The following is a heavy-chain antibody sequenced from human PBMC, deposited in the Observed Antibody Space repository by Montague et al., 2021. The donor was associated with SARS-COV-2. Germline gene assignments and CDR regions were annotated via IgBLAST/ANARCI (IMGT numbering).Heavy chain of an antibody. D-gene: IGHD3-9*01. CDR2: IHSAGRRS. CDR1: GFTFSGSP. Sequence: SLRLSCAASGFTFSGSPMSWVRQAPGEGLEWVSVIHSAGRRSYYGHSVEGRFTISRNNSKNTVYLQMNNLRAEDTAVYYCAKVGDIMAGFSLVNLDHWGQGILVIVSS. V-gene: IGHV3-23*03. CDR3: AKVGDIMAGFSLVNLDH. J-gene: IGHJ4*02.